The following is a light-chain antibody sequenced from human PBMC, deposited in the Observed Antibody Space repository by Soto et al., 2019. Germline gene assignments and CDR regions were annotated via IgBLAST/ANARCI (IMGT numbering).Light chain of an antibody. J-gene: IGLJ2*01. CDR3: QSYDSSLTVV. CDR1: SSNIGAGYD. V-gene: IGLV1-40*01. Sequence: QSVLTQPPSVSGAPGQRVTISCTGSSSNIGAGYDVHWYQQFPGTTPKFLIYGNTNRPSGVPDRFSASKSCTSPSLDITGLQAEDEAEYFCQSYDSSLTVVFGGGTKVTVL. CDR2: GNT.